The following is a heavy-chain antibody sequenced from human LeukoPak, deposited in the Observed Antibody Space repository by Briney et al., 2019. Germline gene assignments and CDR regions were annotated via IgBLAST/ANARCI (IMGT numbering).Heavy chain of an antibody. CDR1: GFTFSSYW. CDR2: ISGDGGST. CDR3: AKGATFGGVIAPDAFDI. Sequence: GGSLRLSCAASGFTFSSYWMHWVRQAPGKGLEWVSLISGDGGSTYYADSVKGRFTISRDNSKNSLYLQMNSLRTEDTALYYCAKGATFGGVIAPDAFDIWGQGTMVTVSS. J-gene: IGHJ3*02. V-gene: IGHV3-43*02. D-gene: IGHD3-16*02.